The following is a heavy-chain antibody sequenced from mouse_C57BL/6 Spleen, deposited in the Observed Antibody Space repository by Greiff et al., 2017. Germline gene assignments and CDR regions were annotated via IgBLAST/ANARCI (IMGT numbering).Heavy chain of an antibody. D-gene: IGHD3-1*01. CDR1: GFSLTSYG. V-gene: IGHV2-9*01. CDR3: DKRGASRWYFDV. Sequence: QVQLQQSGPGLVAPSQSLSITCTVSGFSLTSYGVDWVRQPPGKGLEWLGAIWGGGSSNYNSALMSRLSISKDNSKSQVILKMNSLQTDNTGIYYCDKRGASRWYFDVWGTGTTVTVAS. J-gene: IGHJ1*03. CDR2: IWGGGSS.